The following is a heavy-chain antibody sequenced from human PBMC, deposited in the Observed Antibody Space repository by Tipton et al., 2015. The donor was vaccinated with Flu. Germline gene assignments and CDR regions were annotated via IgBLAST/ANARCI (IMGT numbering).Heavy chain of an antibody. Sequence: QLVQSGAEVKKPGSSVKVSCKASGGTFSSYAISWVRQAPGQGLEWMGGIIPIFGTANYAQKLQGRVTMTTDTSTSTAYMELRSLRSDDTAVYYCARDRGDYYGSPPYYWGQGTLVTVSS. CDR3: ARDRGDYYGSPPYY. CDR1: GGTFSSYA. J-gene: IGHJ4*02. V-gene: IGHV1-69*06. CDR2: IIPIFGTA. D-gene: IGHD3-10*01.